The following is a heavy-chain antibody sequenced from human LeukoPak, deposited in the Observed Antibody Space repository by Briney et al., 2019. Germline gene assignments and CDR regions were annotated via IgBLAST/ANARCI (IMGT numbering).Heavy chain of an antibody. J-gene: IGHJ4*02. CDR2: ISAYNGNT. CDR1: GYTFTSYG. CDR3: ARGGEFMVVVNEFGDY. V-gene: IGHV1-18*01. D-gene: IGHD2-2*01. Sequence: ASVKVSCKASGYTFTSYGISWVRQAPGQGLEWMGWISAYNGNTNYAQKLQGRVTMTTDTSTSTAYMELRSLRSDDTAVYYCARGGEFMVVVNEFGDYWGQGTLVTVSS.